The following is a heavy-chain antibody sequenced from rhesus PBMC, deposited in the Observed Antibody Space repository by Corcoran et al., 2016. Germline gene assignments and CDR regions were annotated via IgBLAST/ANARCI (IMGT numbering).Heavy chain of an antibody. D-gene: IGHD3-3*01. CDR3: ARAGITIFDRALDY. CDR1: GGSISGYY. J-gene: IGHJ4*01. V-gene: IGHV4-81*01. Sequence: QLQLQESGPGLVKPSETLSLTCAVSGGSISGYYWSWSRQPPGKGLEWIGNSHGTIARPNNNPSLRGRVTISKDTSKNEFSLKVSSVTAADTAVYYCARAGITIFDRALDYWGQGVLVTVSS. CDR2: SHGTIARP.